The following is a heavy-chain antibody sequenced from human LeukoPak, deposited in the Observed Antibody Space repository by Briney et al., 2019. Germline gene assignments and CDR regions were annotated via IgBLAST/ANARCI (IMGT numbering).Heavy chain of an antibody. V-gene: IGHV1-8*02. Sequence: ASVKVSCKASGYTFTGYYMHWVRQATGQGLEWMGWMNPNSGNTGYAQKFQGRVTMTRNTSISTAYMELSSLRSEDTAVYYCARGDWNDEGWFDPWGQGTLVTVSS. CDR2: MNPNSGNT. D-gene: IGHD1-1*01. CDR3: ARGDWNDEGWFDP. CDR1: GYTFTGYY. J-gene: IGHJ5*02.